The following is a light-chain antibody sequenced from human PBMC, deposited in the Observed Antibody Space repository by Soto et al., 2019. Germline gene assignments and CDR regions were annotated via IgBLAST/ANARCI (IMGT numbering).Light chain of an antibody. J-gene: IGKJ1*01. CDR3: MQGTHWPRT. Sequence: DVVMTQSPLSLPVTLGQPASISCRSSQSLVYTNGNTSLKWFQQRPGQSPRRLIYKVSNRDSGGPDRFSGSGSGTDFTLTISRVEAQDVGVYYGMQGTHWPRTFGQGTRVEIK. CDR1: QSLVYTNGNTS. CDR2: KVS. V-gene: IGKV2-30*01.